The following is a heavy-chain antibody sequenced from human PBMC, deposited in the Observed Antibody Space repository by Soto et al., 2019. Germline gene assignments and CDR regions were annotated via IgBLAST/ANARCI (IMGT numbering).Heavy chain of an antibody. CDR3: AADSYPVAGDYYYYGMDV. J-gene: IGHJ6*02. CDR1: GYTFTSSA. Sequence: SVKVSCKASGYTFTSSAVQWVRQARGQRLEWIGWIVVGSGNTNYAQKFQERVTITRDMSTSTAYMELSSLRSEDTAVYYCAADSYPVAGDYYYYGMDVWGQGTTVTVSS. D-gene: IGHD6-19*01. V-gene: IGHV1-58*01. CDR2: IVVGSGNT.